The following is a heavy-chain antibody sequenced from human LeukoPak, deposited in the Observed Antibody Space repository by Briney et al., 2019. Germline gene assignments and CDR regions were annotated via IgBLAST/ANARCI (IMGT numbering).Heavy chain of an antibody. D-gene: IGHD2-2*01. J-gene: IGHJ6*02. Sequence: SETLSLTCAVYGGSFSGYYWSWIRQPPGKGLEWIGEINHSGSTNYNPSFKSRVTISVDTSKNQFSLKLSSVTAADTAVYYCARGYCSSTSCYYYYGMDVWGQGTTVTVSS. CDR3: ARGYCSSTSCYYYYGMDV. CDR2: INHSGST. CDR1: GGSFSGYY. V-gene: IGHV4-34*01.